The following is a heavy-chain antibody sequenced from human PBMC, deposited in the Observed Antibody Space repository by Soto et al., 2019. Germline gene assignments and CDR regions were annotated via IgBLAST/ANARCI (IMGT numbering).Heavy chain of an antibody. V-gene: IGHV4-59*01. CDR2: IFYTGST. CDR3: ARLPDITMVGNYFDY. J-gene: IGHJ4*02. Sequence: SETLSLTCTVSGDSISSYYLSWIRQPPGKGLEWIGYIFYTGSTNYNPSLKSRVTISVDTSKNQFSLQLTSVTAADTAVYYCARLPDITMVGNYFDYWGQGTLVTVSS. CDR1: GDSISSYY. D-gene: IGHD3-10*02.